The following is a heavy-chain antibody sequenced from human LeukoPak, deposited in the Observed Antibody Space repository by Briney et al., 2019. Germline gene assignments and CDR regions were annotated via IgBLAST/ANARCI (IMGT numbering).Heavy chain of an antibody. CDR3: ARYHGDYDYYFDY. Sequence: SVKVSCKASGGTFSSYAISWVRQAPGQGLEWMGGIIPIFGTANYAQKLQGRVTMTTDTSTSTAYMELRSLRSDDTAVYYCARYHGDYDYYFDYWGQGTLVTVSS. CDR2: IIPIFGTA. CDR1: GGTFSSYA. J-gene: IGHJ4*02. V-gene: IGHV1-69*05. D-gene: IGHD4-17*01.